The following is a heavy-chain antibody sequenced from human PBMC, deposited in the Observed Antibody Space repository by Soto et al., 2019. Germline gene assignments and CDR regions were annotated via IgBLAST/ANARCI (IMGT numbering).Heavy chain of an antibody. Sequence: QVQLVQSGAEVKKPGSSVKVSCKASGGTFSSYAISWVLQAPGQGLEWMGRIIPILGIANYAQKFQGRVTITADKSTSTAYLELSSLRSEDTAVYYCARGTNPGYSDYWGQGTLVTVSS. D-gene: IGHD6-13*01. CDR3: ARGTNPGYSDY. V-gene: IGHV1-69*04. J-gene: IGHJ4*02. CDR2: IIPILGIA. CDR1: GGTFSSYA.